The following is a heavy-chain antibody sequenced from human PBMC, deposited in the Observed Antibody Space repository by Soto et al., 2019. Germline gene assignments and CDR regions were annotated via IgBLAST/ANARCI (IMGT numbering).Heavy chain of an antibody. V-gene: IGHV2-5*01. D-gene: IGHD2-15*01. J-gene: IGHJ2*01. CDR1: GFSLSASGVG. CDR3: AHRLSECSGGTCYRYFDL. CDR2: IYWNDDK. Sequence: QITLKESGPTLVNPTQTLTLTCTFSGFSLSASGVGVGWIRQPPGKALEWLALIYWNDDKHYSPSLKSRLTITQDTSKDQVVLTMTNMDPVDTGTYFCAHRLSECSGGTCYRYFDLWGRGTLVTVSS.